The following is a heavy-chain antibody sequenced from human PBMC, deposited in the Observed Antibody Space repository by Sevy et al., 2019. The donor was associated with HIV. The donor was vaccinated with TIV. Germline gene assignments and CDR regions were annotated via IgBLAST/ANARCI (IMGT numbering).Heavy chain of an antibody. CDR2: FYYSGST. V-gene: IGHV4-59*01. Sequence: SETLSITCTVSGGSISSYYWSWIRQPPGKGLEWIGYFYYSGSTDYNPSLKSRVTISADTPQNQFSLRLSSVTAADTAVYYCARGGTRGWYFDLRGRGTLVTVSS. D-gene: IGHD2-8*01. CDR3: ARGGTRGWYFDL. CDR1: GGSISSYY. J-gene: IGHJ2*01.